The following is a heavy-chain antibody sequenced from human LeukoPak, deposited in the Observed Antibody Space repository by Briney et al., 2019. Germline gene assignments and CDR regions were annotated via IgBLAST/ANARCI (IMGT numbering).Heavy chain of an antibody. J-gene: IGHJ4*02. D-gene: IGHD3-10*01. V-gene: IGHV1-2*02. CDR3: ARGVSRVASLTVSY. CDR2: MNPNSGGT. CDR1: GYTFTDYS. Sequence: GASVKVSCKASGYTFTDYSIHWVRQAPGQGLEWMGWMNPNSGGTNYAQTFQGRVTMTRDTSISTAYMELSRLRSDDTAVYYCARGVSRVASLTVSYWGQGTLVTVSS.